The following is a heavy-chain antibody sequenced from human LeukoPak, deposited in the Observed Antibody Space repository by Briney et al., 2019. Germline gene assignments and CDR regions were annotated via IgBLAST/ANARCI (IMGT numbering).Heavy chain of an antibody. Sequence: ASVKVSCKASGYTFTGYYMHWVRQAPGQGLEWMGWINPNSGGTNYAQKFQGRVTMTRDTSISTAYMELSSLRSEDTAVYYCARGRRLGELSLVDQSYYYYYYMDVWGKGTTVTVSS. CDR2: INPNSGGT. J-gene: IGHJ6*03. CDR3: ARGRRLGELSLVDQSYYYYYYMDV. CDR1: GYTFTGYY. D-gene: IGHD3-16*02. V-gene: IGHV1-2*02.